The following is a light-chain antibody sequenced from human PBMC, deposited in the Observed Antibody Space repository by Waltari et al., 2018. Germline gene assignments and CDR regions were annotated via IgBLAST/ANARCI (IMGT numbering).Light chain of an antibody. CDR2: GPS. CDR1: QSISSW. CDR3: QQYKTYPHT. V-gene: IGKV1-5*03. Sequence: DIQMTQSPSTLSASVGDRVTITCRASQSISSWLAWYQQKPGKAPKLLIYGPSNLKIGVPSRFSGSGAGTEFTLTISSLQPDDFAVYCCQQYKTYPHTFGQGTRLEIK. J-gene: IGKJ2*01.